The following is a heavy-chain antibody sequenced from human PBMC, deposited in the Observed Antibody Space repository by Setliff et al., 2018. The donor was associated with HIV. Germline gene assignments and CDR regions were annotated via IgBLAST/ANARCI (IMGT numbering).Heavy chain of an antibody. CDR2: INPNSGGT. V-gene: IGHV1-2*02. Sequence: GASVKVSCKASGYTFAGYYMHWVRQAPGQGLEWMGWINPNSGGTNYAQKFQGRVTMTTDTSTSTAYMELRSLRSDDTAVYYCARGAYSSIWFSQGLNAFDIWGQGTMVTVSS. CDR1: GYTFAGYY. CDR3: ARGAYSSIWFSQGLNAFDI. D-gene: IGHD6-13*01. J-gene: IGHJ3*02.